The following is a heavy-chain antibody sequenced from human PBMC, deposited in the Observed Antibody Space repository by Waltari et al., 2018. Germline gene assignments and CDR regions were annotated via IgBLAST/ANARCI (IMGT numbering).Heavy chain of an antibody. Sequence: EVQLLESGGGLVQPGGSLRLSCAASGFAFSIYAMSWVRQAPGKGLVWFSAISGGVDRTYYADSVKGRFTISRDNSKNTLYLQMNSLRAEDTAIYYCAKSRGSYSLDYWGQGTLVTVSS. J-gene: IGHJ4*02. CDR3: AKSRGSYSLDY. CDR2: ISGGVDRT. V-gene: IGHV3-23*01. CDR1: GFAFSIYA. D-gene: IGHD1-26*01.